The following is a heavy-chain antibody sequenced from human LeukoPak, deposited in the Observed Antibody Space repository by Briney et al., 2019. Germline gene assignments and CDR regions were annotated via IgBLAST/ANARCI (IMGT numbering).Heavy chain of an antibody. CDR2: ISGSGGST. D-gene: IGHD2-2*01. CDR3: AKDADPFLGYCSSTSCYYMDV. J-gene: IGHJ6*03. Sequence: GGSLRLSCAASGFTFSSYAMSWVRQAPGKGLEWVSAISGSGGSTYYADSVKGRFTISRDNSKNTLYLQMNSLRAEDTAVYYCAKDADPFLGYCSSTSCYYMDVWGKGTTVTVSS. CDR1: GFTFSSYA. V-gene: IGHV3-23*01.